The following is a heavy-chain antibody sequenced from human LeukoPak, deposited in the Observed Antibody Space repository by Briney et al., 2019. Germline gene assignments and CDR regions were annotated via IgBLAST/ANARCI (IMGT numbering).Heavy chain of an antibody. CDR2: INGAGDHT. V-gene: IGHV3-23*01. J-gene: IGHJ4*02. Sequence: HAGGSLRLSCAASGYAFSSHGLTWVRQAPGKGLEWVATINGAGDHTVYAETVKGRFTISRDNSKNMLYLQMNTLRAEDTAIYSCATVSVCFGCYFDYSGQGVLVTVSS. D-gene: IGHD3-16*01. CDR1: GYAFSSHG. CDR3: ATVSVCFGCYFDY.